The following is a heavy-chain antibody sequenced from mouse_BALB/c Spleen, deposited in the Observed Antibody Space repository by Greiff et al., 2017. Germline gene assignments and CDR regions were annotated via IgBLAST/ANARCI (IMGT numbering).Heavy chain of an antibody. D-gene: IGHD3-3*01. CDR2: INSNGGST. Sequence: DVMLVESGGGLVQPGGSLKLSCAASGFTFSSYGMSWDRQTPDKRLELVATINSNGGSTYYPDSVKGRFTISRDNAKNTLYLQMSSLKSEDTAMYYCARDGNRAYYAMDYWGQGTSVTVSS. V-gene: IGHV5-6-3*01. J-gene: IGHJ4*01. CDR1: GFTFSSYG. CDR3: ARDGNRAYYAMDY.